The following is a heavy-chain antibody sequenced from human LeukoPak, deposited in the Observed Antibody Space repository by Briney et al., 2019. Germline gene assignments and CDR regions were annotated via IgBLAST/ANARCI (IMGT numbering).Heavy chain of an antibody. CDR3: ARHNGVSYLDY. Sequence: SETLSLTCTVSGVSVISSYWSRVRQPPGKGLEYIGFIHHSGDTKYNPSLKSRVTMSVDTSKSQFSLRLSSVTAADSAVYYCARHNGVSYLDYWAQGTLVTVSS. D-gene: IGHD2-8*01. CDR2: IHHSGDT. J-gene: IGHJ4*02. CDR1: GVSVISSY. V-gene: IGHV4-59*02.